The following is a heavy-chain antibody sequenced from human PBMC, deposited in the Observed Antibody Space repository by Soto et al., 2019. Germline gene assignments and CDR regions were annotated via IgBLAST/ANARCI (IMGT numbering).Heavy chain of an antibody. CDR2: ISGSGGST. CDR3: AKDLERLVGIFDY. V-gene: IGHV3-23*01. J-gene: IGHJ4*02. Sequence: EVQLLESGGGLVRPGGSLRLSCAASGFTFSSYAMSWVRQAPGKGLEWVSAISGSGGSTYYADSVKGRFTISRDNSKNTLYLQMNSLRAEDTAVYYCAKDLERLVGIFDYWGQGTLVTVSS. D-gene: IGHD6-6*01. CDR1: GFTFSSYA.